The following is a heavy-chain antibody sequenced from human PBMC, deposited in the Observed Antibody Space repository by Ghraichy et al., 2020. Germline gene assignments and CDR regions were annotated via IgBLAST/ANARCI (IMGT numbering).Heavy chain of an antibody. CDR3: AKDSGWLHDY. D-gene: IGHD5-24*01. Sequence: LSLTCAASGFSVSNYGMSWVRQAPGKGLEWVSAVRASGGISYYADSVKGRFTVSRDTSKNTGYLQMNSLRAEDTAVYYCAKDSGWLHDYWGQGTLVTVSS. V-gene: IGHV3-23*01. CDR1: GFSVSNYG. CDR2: VRASGGIS. J-gene: IGHJ4*02.